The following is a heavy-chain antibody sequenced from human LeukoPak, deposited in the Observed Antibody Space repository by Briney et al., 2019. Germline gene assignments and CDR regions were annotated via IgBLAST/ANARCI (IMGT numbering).Heavy chain of an antibody. CDR3: ARNGHSGSYYYYGMDV. Sequence: SVKVSCKASGGTFSSYAISWVRQAPGQGLEWMGGIIPIFGTANYAQKFQGRVTITADESTSTAYMELSSLRSEDTAAYYCARNGHSGSYYYYGMDVWGQGTTVTVSS. D-gene: IGHD3-10*01. J-gene: IGHJ6*02. CDR1: GGTFSSYA. V-gene: IGHV1-69*13. CDR2: IIPIFGTA.